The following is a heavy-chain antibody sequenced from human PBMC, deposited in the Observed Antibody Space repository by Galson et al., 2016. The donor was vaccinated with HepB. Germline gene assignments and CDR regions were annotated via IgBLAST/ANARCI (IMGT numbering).Heavy chain of an antibody. Sequence: PALVKPTQTLTLTCTFSGFSLSTSGVGVGWIRQPPGKALEWLALIYWDDDKRYSPSLKSRLTITKDTSKNQVVLTMTNMDPVDTATYYCAPRLSTYDILTGYYPSYSFNYWGQGTLVTVSS. D-gene: IGHD3-9*01. CDR2: IYWDDDK. CDR3: APRLSTYDILTGYYPSYSFNY. V-gene: IGHV2-5*02. CDR1: GFSLSTSGVG. J-gene: IGHJ4*02.